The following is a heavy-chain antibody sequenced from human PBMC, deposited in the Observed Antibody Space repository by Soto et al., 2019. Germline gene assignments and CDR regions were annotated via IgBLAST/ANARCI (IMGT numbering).Heavy chain of an antibody. CDR2: IYPSGST. V-gene: IGHV4-4*02. J-gene: IGHJ4*02. D-gene: IGHD3-3*01. Sequence: QVQLQESGPGLVKPSGTLSLTCGVSSGSISTSNWWSWVRQPPGKGLEWIGEIYPSGSTKYNPSLRSRVTISVEKSTNQFSLKLTSVSAADTGVYYCARDFRTMYGVVHLFDSWGQGTLVTVSS. CDR1: SGSISTSNW. CDR3: ARDFRTMYGVVHLFDS.